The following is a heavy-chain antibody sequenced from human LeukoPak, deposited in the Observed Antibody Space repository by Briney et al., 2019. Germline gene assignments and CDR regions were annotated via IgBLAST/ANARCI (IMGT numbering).Heavy chain of an antibody. D-gene: IGHD3-10*01. CDR2: ISGSGSST. Sequence: GGSLRLSCAASGFTFSSYAMSWVRQAPGKGLEWVSAISGSGSSTYYADSVKGRFTISRDNSKNTLYLQINSLRAEDTAVYYCAKVRSTMVRGVIDYWGQGTLVTVSS. V-gene: IGHV3-23*01. J-gene: IGHJ4*02. CDR1: GFTFSSYA. CDR3: AKVRSTMVRGVIDY.